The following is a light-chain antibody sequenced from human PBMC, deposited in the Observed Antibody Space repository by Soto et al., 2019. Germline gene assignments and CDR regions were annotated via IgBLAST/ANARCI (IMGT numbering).Light chain of an antibody. J-gene: IGKJ1*01. Sequence: DIQMTQSPSTLSASVGDRVTITCRASQSISSWLAWYQQKPGKAPKLLIYKASSLESGVPSRFSGSGSGTEFTLTISSLQPDDFATYYCQQYNNWPPTWTFGQGTKVEIK. CDR3: QQYNNWPPTWT. V-gene: IGKV1-5*03. CDR1: QSISSW. CDR2: KAS.